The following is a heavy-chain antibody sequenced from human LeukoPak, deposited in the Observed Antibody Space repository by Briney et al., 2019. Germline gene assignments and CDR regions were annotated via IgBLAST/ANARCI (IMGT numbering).Heavy chain of an antibody. Sequence: PGGSLSPSVAASGLTFSSYAMTWFPKPPGKGLKGVSAISGSGGSTYYADSVKGRFTISRDNSKNTLYLQMNSLRAEDTAVYYCAKSVVEGFEDYWGQGTLVTVSS. CDR2: ISGSGGST. CDR1: GLTFSSYA. CDR3: AKSVVEGFEDY. V-gene: IGHV3-23*01. J-gene: IGHJ4*02. D-gene: IGHD2-15*01.